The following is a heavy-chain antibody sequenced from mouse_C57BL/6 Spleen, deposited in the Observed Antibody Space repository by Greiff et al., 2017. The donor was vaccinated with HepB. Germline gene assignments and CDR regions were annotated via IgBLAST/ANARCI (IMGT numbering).Heavy chain of an antibody. CDR1: GFTFSSYA. V-gene: IGHV5-4*01. CDR2: ISDGGSYT. CDR3: ARDDGYYLYYAMDY. Sequence: EVMLVESGGGLVKPGGSLKLSCAASGFTFSSYAMSWVRQTPEKRLEWVATISDGGSYTYYPDNVKGRFTISRDNAKNNLYLQMSHLKSEDTAMYYCARDDGYYLYYAMDYWGQGTSVTVSS. J-gene: IGHJ4*01. D-gene: IGHD2-3*01.